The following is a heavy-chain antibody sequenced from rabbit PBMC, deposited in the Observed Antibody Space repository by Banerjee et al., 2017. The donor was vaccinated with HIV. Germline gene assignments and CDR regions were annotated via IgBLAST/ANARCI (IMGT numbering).Heavy chain of an antibody. CDR2: INTSSGNT. J-gene: IGHJ3*01. CDR1: GFSFSNKYV. Sequence: QEQLEESGGDLVKPEGSLTLTCTASGFSFSNKYVMCWVRQAPGKGLEWIACINTSSGNTVYATWAKGRFTISRSTSLNTVDLKMTSLTAADTATYFCAREDDDDYYDLWGQGTLVTVS. V-gene: IGHV1S43*01. CDR3: AREDDDDYYDL. D-gene: IGHD2-1*01.